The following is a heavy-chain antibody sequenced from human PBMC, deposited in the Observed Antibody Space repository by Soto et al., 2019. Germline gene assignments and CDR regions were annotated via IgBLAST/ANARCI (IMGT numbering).Heavy chain of an antibody. D-gene: IGHD3-22*01. Sequence: QVQLQESGPGLVKPSETLSLTCAVSGDSISSYYCMWIRQPPGKGLESIGYLYYGRSANYNPSLKSRVTLSVDTSTNQCSLTLSSLTAAGTAVYYFALRSMAVVPEYWGQGTLLTVSS. CDR1: GDSISSYY. CDR3: ALRSMAVVPEY. CDR2: LYYGRSA. J-gene: IGHJ4*02. V-gene: IGHV4-59*01.